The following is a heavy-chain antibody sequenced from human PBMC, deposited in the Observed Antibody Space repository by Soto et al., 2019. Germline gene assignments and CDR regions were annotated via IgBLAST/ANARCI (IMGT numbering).Heavy chain of an antibody. J-gene: IGHJ5*02. CDR3: ARTGYGSGLTLCVP. D-gene: IGHD3-10*01. CDR2: IYYSGST. Sequence: QLQLQESGPGLVKPSETLSLTCTISGDSISNSNYYWGWIRQPPGKGLEWIGSIYYSGSTYSNPSRKSRVTIPVDTSRNQFSLKLRSVTAGDTGVYHCARTGYGSGLTLCVPWGQCTLVTVSS. CDR1: GDSISNSNYY. V-gene: IGHV4-39*01.